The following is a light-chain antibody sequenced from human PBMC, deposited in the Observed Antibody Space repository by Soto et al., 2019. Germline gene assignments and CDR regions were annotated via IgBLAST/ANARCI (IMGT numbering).Light chain of an antibody. J-gene: IGKJ1*01. CDR3: QHYNSYPWT. V-gene: IGKV1-5*03. CDR2: KAS. CDR1: QSISSW. Sequence: DIQMTQSTSTLSASVGDRVTITCRASQSISSWLAWYQRKPGKAPKLLIYKASSLESGVPSRFSGSGSGTEFTLTISSLQPDDFATYYCQHYNSYPWTFGQGTKLEIK.